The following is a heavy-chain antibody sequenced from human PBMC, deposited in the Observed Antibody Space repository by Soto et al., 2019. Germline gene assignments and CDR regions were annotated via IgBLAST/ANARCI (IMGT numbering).Heavy chain of an antibody. J-gene: IGHJ6*02. Sequence: EVQLVESGGGLIQPGGSLRLSCEASGFTVSDNYMTWVRQAPGKGLEWVSLIYSDVYSAGTTYYADSVKGRFTIFRDNSKNTLYLQMDRLRAEDTAVYFCARELVEEINSNADYAGLDVWGQGTRVTVSS. CDR1: GFTVSDNY. D-gene: IGHD2-8*02. CDR3: ARELVEEINSNADYAGLDV. V-gene: IGHV3-53*01. CDR2: IYSDVYSAGTT.